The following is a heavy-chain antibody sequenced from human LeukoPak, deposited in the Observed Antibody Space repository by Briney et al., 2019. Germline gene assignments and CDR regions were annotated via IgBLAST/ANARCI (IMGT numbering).Heavy chain of an antibody. D-gene: IGHD1-20*01. CDR2: ISYDGSNK. J-gene: IGHJ4*02. CDR3: ARGPTITGTTYFDY. Sequence: GGSLRLSCAASGFTFSSYAMHRVRQAPGKGLEWVAVISYDGSNKYYADSVKGRFTISRDNSKNTLYLQMNSLRAEDTAVYYCARGPTITGTTYFDYWGQGTLVTVSS. CDR1: GFTFSSYA. V-gene: IGHV3-30-3*01.